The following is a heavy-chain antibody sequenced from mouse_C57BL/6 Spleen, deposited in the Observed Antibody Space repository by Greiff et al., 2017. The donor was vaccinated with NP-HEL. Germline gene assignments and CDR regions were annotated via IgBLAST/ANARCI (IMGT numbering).Heavy chain of an antibody. CDR3: ARGDYPAWFAY. CDR2: INPNNGGT. D-gene: IGHD2-4*01. Sequence: EVQLQQSGPELVKPGASVKISCKASGYTFTDYYMNWVKQSHGKSLEWIGDINPNNGGTSYNQKFKGKATLTVDKSSSTAYMELRSLTSEDSAVYYCARGDYPAWFAYWGQRTLVTVSA. J-gene: IGHJ3*01. CDR1: GYTFTDYY. V-gene: IGHV1-26*01.